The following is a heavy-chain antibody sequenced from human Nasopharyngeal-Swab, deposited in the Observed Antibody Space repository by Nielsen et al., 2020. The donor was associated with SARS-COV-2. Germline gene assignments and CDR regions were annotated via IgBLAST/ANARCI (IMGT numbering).Heavy chain of an antibody. CDR1: GFTFSSYG. Sequence: GESLKISRAASGFTFSSYGMHWVRQAPGKGLEWVAVISYDGSNKYHVDSVKGRFTISRDNSKNTLYLQMNSLRAEDTAVYYCAKDLRLDYWGQGTLVTVSS. CDR3: AKDLRLDY. J-gene: IGHJ4*02. D-gene: IGHD6-25*01. CDR2: ISYDGSNK. V-gene: IGHV3-30*18.